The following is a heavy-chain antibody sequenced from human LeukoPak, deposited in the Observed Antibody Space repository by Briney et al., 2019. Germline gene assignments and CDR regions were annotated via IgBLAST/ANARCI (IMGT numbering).Heavy chain of an antibody. J-gene: IGHJ4*02. Sequence: GASVKVSCKASGYTFTGYYMHWVRQAPGQGLEWMGWINPNSGGTNYAQKFQGRVTMTRDTSISTAYMELSRLRSDDTAVCYCARALVSYYDFWSGYYTAVDYWGQGTLVTVSS. CDR3: ARALVSYYDFWSGYYTAVDY. CDR2: INPNSGGT. D-gene: IGHD3-3*01. CDR1: GYTFTGYY. V-gene: IGHV1-2*02.